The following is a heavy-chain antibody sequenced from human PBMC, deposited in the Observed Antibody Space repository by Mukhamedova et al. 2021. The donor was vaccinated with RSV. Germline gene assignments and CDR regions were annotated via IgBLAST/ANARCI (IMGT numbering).Heavy chain of an antibody. Sequence: GRQAPGQGLEWMGGIIPIFGTANYAQKFQGRVTITADESTSTAYMELSSLRSEDTAVYYCARGVGRDGYNFYYWGQGTLVTVPS. D-gene: IGHD5-24*01. J-gene: IGHJ4*02. CDR2: IIPIFGTA. V-gene: IGHV1-69*01. CDR3: ARGVGRDGYNFYY.